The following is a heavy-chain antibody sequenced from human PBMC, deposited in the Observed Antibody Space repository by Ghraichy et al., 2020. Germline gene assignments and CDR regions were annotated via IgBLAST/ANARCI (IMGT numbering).Heavy chain of an antibody. Sequence: SETLSLTCAVYSGSFNEDYWSWIRQPPEKGLEWIGEINHSGRTSYNPSLKSRVTISVDTSKSQFSLKVNSVTVADTAVYYCARGGYSSSPFDNWGPGILVTVST. CDR3: ARGGYSSSPFDN. V-gene: IGHV4-34*01. D-gene: IGHD6-6*01. CDR1: SGSFNEDY. J-gene: IGHJ4*02. CDR2: INHSGRT.